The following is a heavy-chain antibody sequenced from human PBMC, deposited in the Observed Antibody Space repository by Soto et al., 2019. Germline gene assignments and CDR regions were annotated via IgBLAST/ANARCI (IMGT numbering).Heavy chain of an antibody. J-gene: IGHJ6*02. V-gene: IGHV4-59*01. CDR3: ARVSGYPGYYYYYGMDV. Sequence: SETLSLTCTVSGGSISSYYWSWIRQPPGRGLGWIGYIYYSGSTNYNPSLKSRVTISVDTSKNQFSLKLSSVTAADTAVYYCARVSGYPGYYYYYGMDVWGQGTTVTVSS. CDR2: IYYSGST. D-gene: IGHD3-22*01. CDR1: GGSISSYY.